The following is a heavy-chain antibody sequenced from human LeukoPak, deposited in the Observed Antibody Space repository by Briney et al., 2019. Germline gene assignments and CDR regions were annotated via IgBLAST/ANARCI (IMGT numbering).Heavy chain of an antibody. D-gene: IGHD4-23*01. V-gene: IGHV3-21*01. CDR2: ISSSSSYI. Sequence: GGSLRLPCAASGFTFSSYSMNWVRQAPGKGLEWVSSISSSSSYIHYADSVKGRFTISRDNAKNSLYLQMNSLRAEDTAVYYCARADDYGGNLDAFDIWGQGTMVTVSS. CDR3: ARADDYGGNLDAFDI. CDR1: GFTFSSYS. J-gene: IGHJ3*02.